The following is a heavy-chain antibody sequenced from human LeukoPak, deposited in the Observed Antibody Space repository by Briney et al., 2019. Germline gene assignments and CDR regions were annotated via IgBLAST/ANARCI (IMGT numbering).Heavy chain of an antibody. CDR3: VKDSFSSSWYWFDP. CDR2: ISSKGSST. V-gene: IGHV3-64D*06. CDR1: GFTFSSYA. D-gene: IGHD6-13*01. J-gene: IGHJ5*02. Sequence: GGSLRLSCSASGFTFSSYAMHWVRQAPGKGLEYVSAISSKGSSTHYADPVKGRFTISRDNSKNTLYLQMSSLRPDDTAVYYCVKDSFSSSWYWFDPWGQGTLVTVSS.